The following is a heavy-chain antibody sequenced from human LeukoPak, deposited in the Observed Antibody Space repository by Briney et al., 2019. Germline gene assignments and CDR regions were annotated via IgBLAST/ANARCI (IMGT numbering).Heavy chain of an antibody. J-gene: IGHJ4*02. D-gene: IGHD6-19*01. V-gene: IGHV3-9*01. CDR3: ARDGPQGSIAVAGITSHFDY. CDR1: GFTFEDYA. CDR2: IRWNSFIV. Sequence: VRSLRLSSAPSGFTFEDYAMHSVREAPGKGLEWVSGIRWNSFIVGYADSVKARFTISRDNAKNSLYLQMNSMRTEDTAVYYCARDGPQGSIAVAGITSHFDYWGQGTLVTVSS.